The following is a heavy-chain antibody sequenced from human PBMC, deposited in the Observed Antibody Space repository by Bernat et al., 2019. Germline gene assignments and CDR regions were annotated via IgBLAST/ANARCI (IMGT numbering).Heavy chain of an antibody. CDR2: IHYSGTT. CDR1: GGSISSNSYY. D-gene: IGHD6-13*01. J-gene: IGHJ4*02. V-gene: IGHV4-39*01. CDR3: ARTRGVAAATGGY. Sequence: QLQLQESGPGLVKPSETLSLTCSISGGSISSNSYYWGWIRQPPGKGLEWIGSIHYSGTTYYNPSLESRLTISGDTSKNQFSLKLRTVTAADTAVYYCARTRGVAAATGGYWGQGTLVTVSS.